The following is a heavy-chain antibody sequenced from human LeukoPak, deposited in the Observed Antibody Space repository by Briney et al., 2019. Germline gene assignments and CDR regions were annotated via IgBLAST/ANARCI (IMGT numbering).Heavy chain of an antibody. CDR1: GGSISSYY. D-gene: IGHD6-19*01. CDR2: IYYSGST. CDR3: ARVIPAVDGYWYFDL. V-gene: IGHV4-30-4*08. Sequence: PSETLSLTCTVSGGSISSYYWSWIRQHPGKGLEWIGYIYYSGSTYYNPSLKSRVTISVDTSKNQFSLKLSSVTAADTAVYYCARVIPAVDGYWYFDLWGRGTLVTVSS. J-gene: IGHJ2*01.